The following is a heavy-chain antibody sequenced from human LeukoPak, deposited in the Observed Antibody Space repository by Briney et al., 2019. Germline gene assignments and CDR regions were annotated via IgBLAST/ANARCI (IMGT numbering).Heavy chain of an antibody. D-gene: IGHD2-2*01. J-gene: IGHJ3*02. Sequence: GESLKISCKGSGYNFTSYWIGWVRQMPGQGLEWMGIIYPDDSDTRYSPSFQGQVTISADKSISTAYLQWSSLKASDTAMYYCARVPTATPKGIDAFDIWGQGTMVTVSS. CDR1: GYNFTSYW. V-gene: IGHV5-51*01. CDR2: IYPDDSDT. CDR3: ARVPTATPKGIDAFDI.